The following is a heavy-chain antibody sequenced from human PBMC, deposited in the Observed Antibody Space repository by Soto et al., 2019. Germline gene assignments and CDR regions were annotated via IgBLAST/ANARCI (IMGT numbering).Heavy chain of an antibody. D-gene: IGHD3-22*01. CDR3: AREPRAYYYDSSGSKILDY. Sequence: QVQLVQSGAEVKKPGASVKVSCKASGYTFTSYYMHCVRQAPGQGLAWMGIINPSGGSTRYAQTFQGRVTMTRDTSTITVYMELSSLRSEDTAVYYCAREPRAYYYDSSGSKILDYWCQGTLVTVSS. CDR1: GYTFTSYY. CDR2: INPSGGST. J-gene: IGHJ4*02. V-gene: IGHV1-46*01.